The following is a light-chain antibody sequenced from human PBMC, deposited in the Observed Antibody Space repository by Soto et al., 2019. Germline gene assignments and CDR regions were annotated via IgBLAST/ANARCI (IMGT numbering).Light chain of an antibody. J-gene: IGKJ3*01. CDR1: QFVSASS. Sequence: EIVLTQSPGTLSLSPGERATLSCRASQFVSASSLAWYQQKPGQAPRLLIYRASNRATAIPDRFSGRGSGTDFTLTISRLEPEDFAVYYCQQYGSSPRFGPGTKVEIK. V-gene: IGKV3-20*01. CDR3: QQYGSSPR. CDR2: RAS.